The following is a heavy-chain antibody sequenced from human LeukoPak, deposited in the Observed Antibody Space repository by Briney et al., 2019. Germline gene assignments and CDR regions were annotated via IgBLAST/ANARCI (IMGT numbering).Heavy chain of an antibody. D-gene: IGHD3-22*01. J-gene: IGHJ4*02. CDR2: IYTSGST. Sequence: SETLSLTCNVSGGPISSYYWSWIRQPAGKGLEWIGRIYTSGSTNYNPSLKSRVTMSADTSKNQFSLKLSSVTAADTAVYYCARDRYYYDSSGYYWLFDYWGQGTLVTVSS. V-gene: IGHV4-4*07. CDR1: GGPISSYY. CDR3: ARDRYYYDSSGYYWLFDY.